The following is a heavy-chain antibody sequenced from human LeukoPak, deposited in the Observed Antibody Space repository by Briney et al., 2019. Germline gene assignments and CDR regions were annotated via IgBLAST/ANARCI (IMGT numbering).Heavy chain of an antibody. D-gene: IGHD3-22*01. V-gene: IGHV3-74*01. Sequence: PGGSLRLSCAASGFTFSSYWMHWVRQAPGRARVWVSRINSDGSSTSYADSVKGRFTISRDNAKNTLYLQMNSLRAEDTAVYYCARDRDYDLFDYWGQGTLVTVSS. CDR3: ARDRDYDLFDY. CDR2: INSDGSST. CDR1: GFTFSSYW. J-gene: IGHJ4*02.